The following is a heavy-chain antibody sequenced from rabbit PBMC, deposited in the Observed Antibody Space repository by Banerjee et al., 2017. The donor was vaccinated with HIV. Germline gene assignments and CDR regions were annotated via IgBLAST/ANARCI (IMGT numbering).Heavy chain of an antibody. D-gene: IGHD1-1*01. Sequence: QSLEESGGDLVKPGTSLTLTCTASRFSFSRNYWICWVRQAPGKGLEWIACIYAGSSGSTYYASWAKGRFTISKTSSTTVTLQMTSLTAADTATYFCARSSSAFYFFDLWGQGTLVTVS. CDR1: RFSFSRNYW. J-gene: IGHJ4*01. V-gene: IGHV1S40*01. CDR3: ARSSSAFYFFDL. CDR2: IYAGSSGST.